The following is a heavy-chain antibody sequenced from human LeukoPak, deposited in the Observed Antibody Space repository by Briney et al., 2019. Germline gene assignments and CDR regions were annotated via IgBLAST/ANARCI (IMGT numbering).Heavy chain of an antibody. V-gene: IGHV4-34*01. D-gene: IGHD2-15*01. CDR3: ARGLNKYCSGGSCYSGS. CDR2: INHSGST. CDR1: GGSFSGYY. J-gene: IGHJ4*02. Sequence: SETLSLTXAVYGGSFSGYYWSWIRQPPGKGLEWIGEINHSGSTNHNPSLKSRVTISVDTSKNQFSLKLSSVTAADTAVYYCARGLNKYCSGGSCYSGSWGQGTLVTVSS.